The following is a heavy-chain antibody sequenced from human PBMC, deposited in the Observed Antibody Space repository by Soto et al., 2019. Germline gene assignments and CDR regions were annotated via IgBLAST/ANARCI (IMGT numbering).Heavy chain of an antibody. CDR3: ARLRGNPV. D-gene: IGHD3-16*01. CDR2: INHSGST. V-gene: IGHV4-61*01. Sequence: SETLSLTCTVSGGSVSSGSYYWSWIRQPPGKGLEWIGYINHSGSTNYNPSLKSRVTISVDTSKNQFSLKLSSVTAADTAVYYCARLRGNPVWGQGTLVTVSS. CDR1: GGSVSSGSYY. J-gene: IGHJ4*02.